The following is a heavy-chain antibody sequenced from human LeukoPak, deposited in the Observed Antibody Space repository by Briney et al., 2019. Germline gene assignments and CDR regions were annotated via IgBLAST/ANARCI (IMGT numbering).Heavy chain of an antibody. J-gene: IGHJ5*02. V-gene: IGHV4-31*11. CDR3: ARESNYDSSGNWFDP. D-gene: IGHD3-22*01. CDR1: GGSFSGYY. Sequence: SETLSLTCAVYGGSFSGYYWSWIRQHPGKGLEWIGYIYYSGSTYYNPSLKSRVTISVDTSKNQFSLKLSSVTAADTAVYYCARESNYDSSGNWFDPWGQGTLVTVSS. CDR2: IYYSGST.